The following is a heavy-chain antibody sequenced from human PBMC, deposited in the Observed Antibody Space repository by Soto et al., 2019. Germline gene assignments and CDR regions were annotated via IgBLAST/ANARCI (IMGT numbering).Heavy chain of an antibody. CDR1: GGSISWYY. Sequence: SETLSLTCPVSGGSISWYYWSWIRQPPGKGLEWIGYIYYSGSTNYNPSLKSRVTISVDTSKNQFSLKLSSVTAADTAVYYCARDRGELDYWGQGTLVTVS. CDR2: IYYSGST. D-gene: IGHD1-26*01. V-gene: IGHV4-59*01. J-gene: IGHJ4*02. CDR3: ARDRGELDY.